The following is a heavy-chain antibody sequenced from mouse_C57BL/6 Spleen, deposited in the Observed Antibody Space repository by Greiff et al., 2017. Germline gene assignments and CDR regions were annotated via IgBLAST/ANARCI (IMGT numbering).Heavy chain of an antibody. CDR3: ARRRVSFYYAMDY. CDR1: GYTFTSYW. D-gene: IGHD2-10*02. V-gene: IGHV1-50*01. J-gene: IGHJ4*01. Sequence: QVQLQQPGAELVKPGASVKLSCKASGYTFTSYWMQWVKQRPGQGLEWIGAIDPSDSYTNYNQKFKGKATLTVDTSSSTAYMQLSSLTSEDSAVYYCARRRVSFYYAMDYWGQGTSVTVSA. CDR2: IDPSDSYT.